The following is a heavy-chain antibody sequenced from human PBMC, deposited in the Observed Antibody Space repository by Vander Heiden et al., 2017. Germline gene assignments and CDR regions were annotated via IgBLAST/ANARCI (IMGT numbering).Heavy chain of an antibody. CDR1: GGTFSSYA. D-gene: IGHD2-21*02. Sequence: QVQLVQSGAEVKKPGSSLTVSCKASGGTFSSYAISWVRQAPGQGLEWMGGIIPIFGTANYAQKFQGRVTITADESTSTAYMELSSLRSEDTAVYYCARNAGSYCGGDCPYYFDYWGQGTLVTVSS. V-gene: IGHV1-69*01. CDR2: IIPIFGTA. J-gene: IGHJ4*02. CDR3: ARNAGSYCGGDCPYYFDY.